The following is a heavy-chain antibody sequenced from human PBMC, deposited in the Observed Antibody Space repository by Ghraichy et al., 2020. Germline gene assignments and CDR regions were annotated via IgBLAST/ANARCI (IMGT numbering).Heavy chain of an antibody. J-gene: IGHJ4*02. CDR3: VKDWGGYYFDS. D-gene: IGHD7-27*01. CDR1: GYSFTNYG. Sequence: ASVKVSCKATGYSFTNYGMHWMRQAPGQSLEWMGWIHPNNGVARYAQLFQGRVTFTTDTSTTTAFMEMGSLRSDDTAVYFCVKDWGGYYFDSWGLGTLVSVSS. CDR2: IHPNNGVA. V-gene: IGHV1-3*01.